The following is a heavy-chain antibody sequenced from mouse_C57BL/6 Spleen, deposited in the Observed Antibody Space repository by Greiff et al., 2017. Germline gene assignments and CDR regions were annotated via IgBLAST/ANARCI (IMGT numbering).Heavy chain of an antibody. J-gene: IGHJ3*01. CDR1: GYTFTDYE. CDR3: TRQLWGAY. V-gene: IGHV1-15*01. Sequence: QVQLQQSGAELVRPGASVTLSCKASGYTFTDYEMHWVKQTPVHGLEWIGAIDPETGGTAYNQKFKGKAILTADKSSSTAYMELRSLTSEDSAVYYCTRQLWGAYWGQGTLVTVSA. CDR2: IDPETGGT. D-gene: IGHD3-1*01.